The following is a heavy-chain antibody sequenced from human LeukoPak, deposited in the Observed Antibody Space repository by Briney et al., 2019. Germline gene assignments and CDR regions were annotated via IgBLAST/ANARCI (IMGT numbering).Heavy chain of an antibody. CDR1: GFTFSSYE. V-gene: IGHV3-48*03. CDR3: ARDDGGRHTSSLDY. Sequence: GGSLRLSCAASGFTFSSYEMNWVRQAPGKGLEWVSYMSSTGDIIYYADSVKGRFTISRDNAKNSLYLQMDSLRAEDTAVYYCARDDGGRHTSSLDYWGQGTLVAVSS. D-gene: IGHD6-6*01. CDR2: MSSTGDII. J-gene: IGHJ4*02.